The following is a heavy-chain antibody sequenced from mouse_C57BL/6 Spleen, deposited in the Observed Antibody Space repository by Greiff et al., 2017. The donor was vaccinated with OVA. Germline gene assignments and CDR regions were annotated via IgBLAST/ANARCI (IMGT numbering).Heavy chain of an antibody. Sequence: VKLQEPGAELAKPGASVKLSCKASGYTFTSYWMHWVKQRPGQGLEWIGYINPSSGYTKYNQKFKNKATLTADKTSSTAYMQLSSLTYEDSAVYYCARGYSPLGFDFWGTGTTVTVSS. V-gene: IGHV1-7*01. CDR3: ARGYSPLGFDF. CDR2: INPSSGYT. CDR1: GYTFTSYW. D-gene: IGHD2-12*01. J-gene: IGHJ1*03.